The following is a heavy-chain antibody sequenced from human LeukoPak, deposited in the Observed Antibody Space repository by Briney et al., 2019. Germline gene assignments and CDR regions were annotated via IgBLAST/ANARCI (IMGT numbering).Heavy chain of an antibody. Sequence: PGGSLRLSCAASGFKFDDYGMSWVRQAPGKGLEWVSGISWNGGNTGYADSVKGRFTISRDNAKNSLFLQVNSLRADDTALYYCAREGIYCVNGVCYLDYWGQGTLVTVSS. CDR3: AREGIYCVNGVCYLDY. CDR1: GFKFDDYG. CDR2: ISWNGGNT. D-gene: IGHD2-8*01. V-gene: IGHV3-20*04. J-gene: IGHJ4*02.